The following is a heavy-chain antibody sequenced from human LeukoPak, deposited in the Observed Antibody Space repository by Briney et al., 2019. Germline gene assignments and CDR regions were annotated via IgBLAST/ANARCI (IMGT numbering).Heavy chain of an antibody. D-gene: IGHD1-7*01. CDR3: ASRAGKPGNTPWCFDY. V-gene: IGHV3-7*01. J-gene: IGHJ4*02. Sequence: GGSLRLSGAASGFTFTNYWMTWVRQAPGKGPGGVANIRQDGSETNYVDSVRGRFTIARDNTKNSLYLQMTSLRGEDTAVYYCASRAGKPGNTPWCFDYWGQGALVTVSS. CDR2: IRQDGSET. CDR1: GFTFTNYW.